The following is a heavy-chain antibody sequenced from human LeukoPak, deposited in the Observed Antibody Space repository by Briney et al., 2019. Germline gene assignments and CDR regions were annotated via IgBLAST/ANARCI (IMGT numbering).Heavy chain of an antibody. CDR2: IYHSGST. CDR3: ARGTNMYYYDSSGYPYLDY. J-gene: IGHJ4*02. D-gene: IGHD3-22*01. V-gene: IGHV4-30-2*01. CDR1: GGSISSGGYY. Sequence: PSETLSLTCTVSGGSISSGGYYWSWIRQPPGKGLEWIGYIYHSGSTYYNPSLKSRVTISVDRSKNQFSLKLSSVTAADTAVYYCARGTNMYYYDSSGYPYLDYWGQGTLVTVSS.